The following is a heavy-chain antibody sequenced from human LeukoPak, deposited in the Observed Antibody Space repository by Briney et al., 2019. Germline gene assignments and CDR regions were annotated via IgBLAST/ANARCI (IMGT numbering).Heavy chain of an antibody. Sequence: GGSLRLSCAASGFTFSSYSINWVRQAPGKGLEWVSSISSSSSYIYYADSVKGRFTISRDNAKNSLYLQMNSLRAEDTAVDYCARSPLGFWFGELLPPPANWFDPWGQGTLVTVSS. CDR3: ARSPLGFWFGELLPPPANWFDP. V-gene: IGHV3-21*01. CDR1: GFTFSSYS. J-gene: IGHJ5*02. CDR2: ISSSSSYI. D-gene: IGHD3-10*01.